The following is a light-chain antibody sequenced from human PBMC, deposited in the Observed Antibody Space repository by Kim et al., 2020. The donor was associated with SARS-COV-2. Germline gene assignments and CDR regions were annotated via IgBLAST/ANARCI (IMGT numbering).Light chain of an antibody. CDR2: TAS. CDR3: QQANSFPLT. CDR1: QDISNW. V-gene: IGKV1-12*01. J-gene: IGKJ4*01. Sequence: ASVGDRVTITCRASQDISNWLAWYQQKPGQAPNLLIYTASSLQSGVPSRFSGSGSGTDFTLTISSLQPEDFATYYCQQANSFPLTFGGGTKVDIK.